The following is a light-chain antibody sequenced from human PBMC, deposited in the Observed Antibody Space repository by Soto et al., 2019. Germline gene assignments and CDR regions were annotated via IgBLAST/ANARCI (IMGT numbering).Light chain of an antibody. CDR3: CSVAGSYPFWV. CDR1: SSDVGDYNY. V-gene: IGLV2-11*01. Sequence: QSALTQPRSVSGSPGQSATISYTGTSSDVGDYNYVSWYQQDPGKAPKRVIYDVSNRPSGVPDRFSGSKSGNTASLTISGLQAEDEADDYGCSVAGSYPFWVFGVGTKLTVL. CDR2: DVS. J-gene: IGLJ3*02.